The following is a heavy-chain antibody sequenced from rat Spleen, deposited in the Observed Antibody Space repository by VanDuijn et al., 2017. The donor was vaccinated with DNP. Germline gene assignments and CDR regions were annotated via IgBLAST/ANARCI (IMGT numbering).Heavy chain of an antibody. V-gene: IGHV5-58*01. D-gene: IGHD1-10*01. CDR3: ATNNYVG. Sequence: EVQVVETGGGLVQPGRSLKLSCVASGFTFSSYWMYWIRQAPGKGLEWVASINTDGSSTYYGDSVKGRFTISRDNAKSTLYLQMDSLRSEDTATYYFATNNYVGWGQGVMVTVSS. CDR2: INTDGSST. J-gene: IGHJ2*01. CDR1: GFTFSSYW.